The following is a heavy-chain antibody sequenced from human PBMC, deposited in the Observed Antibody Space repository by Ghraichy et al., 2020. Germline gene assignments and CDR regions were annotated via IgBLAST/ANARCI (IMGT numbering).Heavy chain of an antibody. CDR2: MNGDGSST. CDR1: GFSLRSHW. D-gene: IGHD7-27*01. V-gene: IGHV3-74*03. CDR3: SGEDWGRLI. Sequence: GGSLRLSCAASGFSLRSHWMHWVRQAPGKGLVWVSRMNGDGSSTTSVYSVEGRFTTSRDIAKNTLYLQMNSLRAEDTAVYYCSGEDWGRLIWGQGTMVTVSS. J-gene: IGHJ3*02.